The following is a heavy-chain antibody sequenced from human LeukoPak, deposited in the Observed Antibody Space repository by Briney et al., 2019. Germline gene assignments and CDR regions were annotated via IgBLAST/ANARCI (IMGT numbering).Heavy chain of an antibody. V-gene: IGHV1-69*02. Sequence: SVKVSCKASGGTFSSYTISWVRQAPGQGLEWMGRIIPILGIANYAQKFQGRVTITADKSTSTAYMELSSLRSEDTAVYYCASYHIKCSSTSCYAFDIWGQGTMVTVSS. J-gene: IGHJ3*02. D-gene: IGHD2-2*01. CDR1: GGTFSSYT. CDR3: ASYHIKCSSTSCYAFDI. CDR2: IIPILGIA.